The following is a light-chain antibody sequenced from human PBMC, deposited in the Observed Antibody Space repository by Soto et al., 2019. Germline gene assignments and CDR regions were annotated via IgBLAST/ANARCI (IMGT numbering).Light chain of an antibody. Sequence: DIQLTQSPSTLSASVGDRVTITCRASQSISSWLAWYQQKPGKAPKLLVYKASSLESGVPSRFSGSGSGTEFTLTISTLQPDDFATYCCQQYEAYPLTFGGGTKVEI. J-gene: IGKJ4*01. CDR2: KAS. CDR1: QSISSW. V-gene: IGKV1-5*03. CDR3: QQYEAYPLT.